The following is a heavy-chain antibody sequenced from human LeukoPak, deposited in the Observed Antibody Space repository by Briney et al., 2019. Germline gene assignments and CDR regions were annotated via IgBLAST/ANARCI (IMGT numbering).Heavy chain of an antibody. CDR1: GFTFSSYS. Sequence: GGSLRLSCAASGFTFSSYSMNWVRQAPGKGLEWVSYISSSSSSIHYADSVKGRFTISRDNAKNSLYLQMNSLRAEDTAVYYCARGNSETTVFIWGPAPGGVWFDPWGQGTLVTVSS. J-gene: IGHJ5*02. D-gene: IGHD4-11*01. CDR3: ARGNSETTVFIWGPAPGGVWFDP. CDR2: ISSSSSSI. V-gene: IGHV3-48*01.